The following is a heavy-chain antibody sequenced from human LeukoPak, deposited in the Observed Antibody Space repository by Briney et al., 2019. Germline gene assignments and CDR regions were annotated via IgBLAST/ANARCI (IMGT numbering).Heavy chain of an antibody. D-gene: IGHD3-9*01. CDR1: GDSVSNNSAS. Sequence: SQTLSLTRVISGDSVSNNSASRNWIRQSPSRGLEWLGRTYYRSRWYKDYAVSVKSRITINPDTSKNQFSLQLNSVTPEDTAVYYCARWLTTWGQGTLVTVSS. J-gene: IGHJ5*02. CDR2: TYYRSRWYK. V-gene: IGHV6-1*01. CDR3: ARWLTT.